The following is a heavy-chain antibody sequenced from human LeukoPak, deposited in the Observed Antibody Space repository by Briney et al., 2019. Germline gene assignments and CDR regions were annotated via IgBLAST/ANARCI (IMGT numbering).Heavy chain of an antibody. J-gene: IGHJ4*02. CDR2: ISYSGST. CDR1: GGSFSSSGYY. V-gene: IGHV4-39*01. D-gene: IGHD1-14*01. Sequence: SETLSLTCTVSGGSFSSSGYYWGWIRQPPGKGLEWFGSISYSGSTYYNPSLKSRVTISVDTSKNQFSLKLRSVTAADTALYYCARLARPARTGFDYRGQGTLVTVSS. CDR3: ARLARPARTGFDY.